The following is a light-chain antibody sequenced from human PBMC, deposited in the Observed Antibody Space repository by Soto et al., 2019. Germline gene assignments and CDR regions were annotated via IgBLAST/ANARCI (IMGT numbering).Light chain of an antibody. J-gene: IGLJ2*01. V-gene: IGLV2-14*03. CDR1: SIDIGAYNF. CDR3: TSWTTSTTMI. Sequence: QSVLTQPASVSGSPGQSITISCHGTSIDIGAYNFVSWYQQHPGKAPKLMLYDVNIRPSGVSNRFSGSKSGNTASLTISGLQAEDEADYYCTSWTTSTTMIFGGGTK. CDR2: DVN.